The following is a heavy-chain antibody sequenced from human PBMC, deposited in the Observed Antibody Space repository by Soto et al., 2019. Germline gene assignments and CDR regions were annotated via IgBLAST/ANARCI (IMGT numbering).Heavy chain of an antibody. J-gene: IGHJ4*02. D-gene: IGHD3-3*01. CDR2: IKQDGSQQ. V-gene: IGHV3-7*01. CDR3: ARDITRPRTHDVMTGIFDF. Sequence: VGSLRLSCAASGFSFSNYWMTWVRQAPGKGLEWVANIKQDGSQQYYGDSVKGRFTISRDNSRDSLYLQMNTLRDDDTAVYYCARDITRPRTHDVMTGIFDFWGQRTLVTVSS. CDR1: GFSFSNYW.